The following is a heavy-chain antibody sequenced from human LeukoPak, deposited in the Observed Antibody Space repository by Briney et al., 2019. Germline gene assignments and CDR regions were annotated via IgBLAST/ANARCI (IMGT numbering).Heavy chain of an antibody. CDR3: ARDLGIAAAGTRFDP. J-gene: IGHJ5*02. CDR2: IYYSGST. V-gene: IGHV4-59*01. CDR1: VGSISSYY. D-gene: IGHD6-13*01. Sequence: SETLSVTCTDSVGSISSYYWSWIRQPPGKGLEWIGYIYYSGSTNYNPSLKSRVTISVDTSKNQFSLKLSSVTAADTAVYYCARDLGIAAAGTRFDPWGQGTLVTVSS.